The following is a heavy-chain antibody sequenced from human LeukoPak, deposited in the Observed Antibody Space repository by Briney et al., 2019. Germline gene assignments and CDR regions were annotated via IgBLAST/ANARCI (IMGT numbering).Heavy chain of an antibody. V-gene: IGHV3-23*01. Sequence: PGGSLRLSCAASGFTFSSYAMSWVRQAPGKGLEWVSAISGSGGSTYYADSVKGRFTISRDNSKNTLYLRMNSLRAEDTAVYYCAKDPAPLRYFDWSPTDLDYWGQGTLVTVSS. CDR2: ISGSGGST. D-gene: IGHD3-9*01. J-gene: IGHJ4*02. CDR3: AKDPAPLRYFDWSPTDLDY. CDR1: GFTFSSYA.